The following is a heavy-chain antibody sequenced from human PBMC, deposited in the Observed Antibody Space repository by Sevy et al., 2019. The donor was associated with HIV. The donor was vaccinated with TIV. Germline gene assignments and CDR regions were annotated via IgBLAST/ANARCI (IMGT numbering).Heavy chain of an antibody. Sequence: GGSLRLSCAASGFSISGYGMHWVRQAPGKGLEWVAVIWYDGTNKEYANSVKGRFTISRDNSKNTLYLKRNSLRAEDTAVYYCAREDIRVAGIGYYFHSWGQGTLVTVSS. CDR3: AREDIRVAGIGYYFHS. CDR2: IWYDGTNK. J-gene: IGHJ4*02. CDR1: GFSISGYG. D-gene: IGHD6-19*01. V-gene: IGHV3-33*01.